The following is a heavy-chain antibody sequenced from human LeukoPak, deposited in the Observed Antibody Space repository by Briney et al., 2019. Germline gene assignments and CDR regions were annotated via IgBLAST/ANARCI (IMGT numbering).Heavy chain of an antibody. Sequence: ASVKVSCKASGYTFTSYAISWVRQAPGQGLEWMGWISAYNGNTNYAQKFQGRVTMTTDTSTRTAYMELRSLRSDNTAVYYCAGSLGYCTSNVCYLKYWGQGTLVTVSS. CDR1: GYTFTSYA. J-gene: IGHJ4*02. CDR3: AGSLGYCTSNVCYLKY. D-gene: IGHD2-8*01. V-gene: IGHV1-18*01. CDR2: ISAYNGNT.